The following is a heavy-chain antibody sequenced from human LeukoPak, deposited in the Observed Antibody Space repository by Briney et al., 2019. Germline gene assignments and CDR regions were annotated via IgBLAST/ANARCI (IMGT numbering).Heavy chain of an antibody. J-gene: IGHJ4*02. CDR3: ARDRSGSYYQFDY. D-gene: IGHD1-26*01. CDR2: IYSGGST. V-gene: IGHV3-66*01. Sequence: GGSLRLSCAASGFTVSSNYMSWVRRAPGKGLEWVSVIYSGGSTYYADSVKGRFTISRDNSKNTLYLQMNSLRAEDTAVYYCARDRSGSYYQFDYWGQGTLVTVSS. CDR1: GFTVSSNY.